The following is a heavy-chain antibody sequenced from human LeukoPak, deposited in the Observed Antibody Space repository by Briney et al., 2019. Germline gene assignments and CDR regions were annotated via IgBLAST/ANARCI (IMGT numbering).Heavy chain of an antibody. Sequence: SETLSLTCTVSGGSISSYYWSWIRQPPGKGLEWIGYIYYSGSTNYTPSLKSRVTISVDTSKNQFSLKLSSVTAADTAVYYCARGDYCSGGSCRHLGAFDIWGQGTMVTVSS. CDR3: ARGDYCSGGSCRHLGAFDI. V-gene: IGHV4-59*01. D-gene: IGHD2-15*01. J-gene: IGHJ3*02. CDR1: GGSISSYY. CDR2: IYYSGST.